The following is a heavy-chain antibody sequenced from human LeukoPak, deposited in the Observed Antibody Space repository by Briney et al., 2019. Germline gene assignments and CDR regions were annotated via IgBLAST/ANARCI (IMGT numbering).Heavy chain of an antibody. D-gene: IGHD4-17*01. Sequence: GPVKVSCKASGYTFTSYGISWVRQAPGQGLEWMGWISAYNGNTNYTQKLQGRVTMTTDTSTSTAYVELRSLRSDDTAVYYCARDRVFYGAKYYFDYWGQGTLVTVSS. CDR1: GYTFTSYG. V-gene: IGHV1-18*01. CDR2: ISAYNGNT. CDR3: ARDRVFYGAKYYFDY. J-gene: IGHJ4*02.